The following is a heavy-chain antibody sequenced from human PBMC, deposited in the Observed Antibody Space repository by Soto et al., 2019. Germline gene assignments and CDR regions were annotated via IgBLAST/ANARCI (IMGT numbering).Heavy chain of an antibody. Sequence: EVQLVESGGDLVQPGGSLRLSCAASGVTFSVTWMTWVRQAPGKGLEWVATIKGDGSEKHYVDSVKGRFTISRDNAKNSVYLQMNSLRVDDTPVYYCGRGDGFLTNSCGQGTLVTVSS. D-gene: IGHD3-9*01. J-gene: IGHJ4*02. CDR3: GRGDGFLTNS. V-gene: IGHV3-7*04. CDR2: IKGDGSEK. CDR1: GVTFSVTW.